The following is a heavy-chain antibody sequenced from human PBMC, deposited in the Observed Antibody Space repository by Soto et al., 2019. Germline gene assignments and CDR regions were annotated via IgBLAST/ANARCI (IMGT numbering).Heavy chain of an antibody. CDR2: INPFDGSR. CDR3: SRVDPGETSPFDH. CDR1: GYIFASYY. J-gene: IGHJ4*02. V-gene: IGHV1-46*03. Sequence: ASVKVSCKASGYIFASYYIHWVRQAPGQGLEWMGWINPFDGSRMFAQSFQGRVTMTRDTSTSTVYMEVSSLRSEDTAVYYCSRVDPGETSPFDHWGQGTLVTVSS. D-gene: IGHD3-10*01.